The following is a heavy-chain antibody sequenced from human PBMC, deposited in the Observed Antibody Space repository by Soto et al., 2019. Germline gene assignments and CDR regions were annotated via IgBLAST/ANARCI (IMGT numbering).Heavy chain of an antibody. CDR2: INQDGSEK. CDR3: ARDQRYFDY. Sequence: EVQLVESGGGLVQPGGSLRLSCVASGFTSAYDYMSWVRQAPGKGLEWVANINQDGSEKYYVDSVKGRFTISRDNAKNAVYLHMNSLRAEDKAVYYCARDQRYFDYWCQGILAIVSS. J-gene: IGHJ4*02. CDR1: GFTSAYDY. V-gene: IGHV3-7*01.